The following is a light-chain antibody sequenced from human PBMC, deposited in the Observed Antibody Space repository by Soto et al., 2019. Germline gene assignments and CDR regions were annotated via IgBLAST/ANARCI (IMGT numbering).Light chain of an antibody. J-gene: IGKJ4*01. CDR1: QSVGSN. Sequence: EIVMTQSPATLSVSPGERATLSCRASQSVGSNLAWYQQKPGQAPRLLIYGASTRATGIPARFSGSGSGTEFTLTISSLQSEDFAVYYCQQYNNWLTFGGGTKVDI. V-gene: IGKV3-15*01. CDR2: GAS. CDR3: QQYNNWLT.